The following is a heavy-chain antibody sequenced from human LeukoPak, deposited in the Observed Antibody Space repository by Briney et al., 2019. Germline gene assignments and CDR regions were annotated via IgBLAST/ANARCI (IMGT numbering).Heavy chain of an antibody. D-gene: IGHD6-19*01. CDR2: INPDSGDT. CDR1: GYIFSDYY. V-gene: IGHV1-2*02. CDR3: ARDGPRIAVDFDY. Sequence: ASVQVSCRASGYIFSDYYIYWVRQAPGQGLECMGWINPDSGDTKYAQNFQGRVTMTRDTSINTVYMELSRLTSDDTAVYYCARDGPRIAVDFDYWGEGNLVTVSA. J-gene: IGHJ4*02.